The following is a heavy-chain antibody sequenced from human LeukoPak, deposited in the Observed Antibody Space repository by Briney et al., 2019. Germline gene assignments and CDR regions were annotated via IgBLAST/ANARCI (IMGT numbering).Heavy chain of an antibody. J-gene: IGHJ4*02. D-gene: IGHD1-7*01. V-gene: IGHV3-11*04. Sequence: GGSLRLSCAASGFIFSDYYMSWLRQAPGKGLEWVSYISTAGSTIYYADSVKGRFTISRDNAKNSLYLQMNSLRAEDTAVYYCARGYNWNYPIDYWGQGTLVTVSS. CDR3: ARGYNWNYPIDY. CDR2: ISTAGSTI. CDR1: GFIFSDYY.